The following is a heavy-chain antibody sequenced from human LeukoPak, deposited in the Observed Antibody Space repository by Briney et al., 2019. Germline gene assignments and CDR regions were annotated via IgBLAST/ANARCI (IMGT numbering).Heavy chain of an antibody. Sequence: GGSPRLSCAASGFTFSSYGMHWVRQAPGKGLEWVAVISYDGSNKYYADSVKGRFTISRDNSKNTLYLQMNSLRAEDTAVYYCAKVSSSFNFDYWGQGTLVTVSS. J-gene: IGHJ4*02. D-gene: IGHD6-13*01. CDR2: ISYDGSNK. CDR1: GFTFSSYG. V-gene: IGHV3-30*18. CDR3: AKVSSSFNFDY.